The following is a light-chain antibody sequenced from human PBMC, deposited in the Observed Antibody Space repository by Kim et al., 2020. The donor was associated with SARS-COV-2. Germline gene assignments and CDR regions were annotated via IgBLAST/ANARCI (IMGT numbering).Light chain of an antibody. CDR3: LLYHGGARPGV. CDR2: DTS. J-gene: IGLJ1*01. Sequence: QAVVTQEPSLTVSPGGTVTLTCGSSTGAVTSGHYPYWIQQKPGQAPRTLIYDTSKKHSWTPARFSGSLLGDKAALILSGAQPEDEADYYCLLYHGGARPGVFVTGAKVTVL. V-gene: IGLV7-46*01. CDR1: TGAVTSGHY.